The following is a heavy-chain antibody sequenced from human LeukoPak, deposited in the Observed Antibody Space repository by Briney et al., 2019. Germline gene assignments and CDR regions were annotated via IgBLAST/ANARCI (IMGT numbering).Heavy chain of an antibody. Sequence: TXXGGXXXSSSYYWGWIRQPPGKGLEWIGSIYCSGSTYYNPSLKSRVTISVDTSKNQFSLKLSSVTAADTAVYYCARHRITRGQFDYWGQGTLVTVSS. D-gene: IGHD7-27*01. V-gene: IGHV4-39*01. CDR3: ARHRITRGQFDY. CDR1: GGXXXSSSYY. CDR2: IYCSGST. J-gene: IGHJ4*02.